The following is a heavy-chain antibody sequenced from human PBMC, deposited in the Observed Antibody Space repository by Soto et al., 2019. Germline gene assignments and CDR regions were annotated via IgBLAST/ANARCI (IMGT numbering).Heavy chain of an antibody. CDR3: ARGGGSWSL. J-gene: IGHJ4*02. V-gene: IGHV3-7*01. CDR1: GFAFSSHW. CDR2: IKEDGSEK. Sequence: EVQLVESGGGLVQPGGSLRLSCAASGFAFSSHWMSWVRQAPGKGLEWVASIKEDGSEKYYVDSVKGRFTISRDNVKNSLYLQRNGLRVEDTVVYYCARGGGSWSLRGQGTLVIVSS. D-gene: IGHD6-19*01.